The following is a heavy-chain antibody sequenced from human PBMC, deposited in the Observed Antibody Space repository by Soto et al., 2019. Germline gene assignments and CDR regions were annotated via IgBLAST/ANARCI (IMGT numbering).Heavy chain of an antibody. Sequence: QVLLVQSGAEVKKPGSSVRVSCKTSGGTFSSFAISWVRLAPGQGLEWMGVIVPMFAAPTYALKFQGRVSITADESTRTAYMELSRLRSDDTAVYYCARDRVMRGNAYYYGMDVWGQGTTVTVSS. CDR2: IVPMFAAP. D-gene: IGHD2-21*01. J-gene: IGHJ6*02. CDR1: GGTFSSFA. V-gene: IGHV1-69*12. CDR3: ARDRVMRGNAYYYGMDV.